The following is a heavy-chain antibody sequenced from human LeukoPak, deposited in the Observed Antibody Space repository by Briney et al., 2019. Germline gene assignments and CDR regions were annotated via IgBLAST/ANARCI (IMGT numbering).Heavy chain of an antibody. V-gene: IGHV4-34*01. Sequence: SETLSLTCAVYGGSFSGYYWSWIRQPPGKGLEWIGEINHSGSTNYNPSLKSRVTISVDTPNNKFSLKLTSLTAADTAVYYCVRHLSAGRPAFDIWGQGTMVTVSS. CDR2: INHSGST. CDR1: GGSFSGYY. CDR3: VRHLSAGRPAFDI. D-gene: IGHD2-15*01. J-gene: IGHJ3*02.